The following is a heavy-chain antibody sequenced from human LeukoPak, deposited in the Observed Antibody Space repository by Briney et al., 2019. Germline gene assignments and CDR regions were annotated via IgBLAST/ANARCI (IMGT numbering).Heavy chain of an antibody. CDR1: GFTFSSNA. V-gene: IGHV3-30-3*01. Sequence: PGRSLRLSCAASGFTFSSNAIHWVRQAPGKGLEWVAEISYDGGNTYYADSVKGRFTISRDNSKNTLYLKMNSLRAQNTAVYYCATEGTRINFDYWGKGTLVTVSS. CDR3: ATEGTRINFDY. CDR2: ISYDGGNT. J-gene: IGHJ4*02.